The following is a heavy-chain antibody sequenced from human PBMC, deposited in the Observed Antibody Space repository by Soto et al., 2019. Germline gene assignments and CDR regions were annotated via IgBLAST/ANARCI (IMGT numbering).Heavy chain of an antibody. CDR3: SKGAPGRTNDYGDY. V-gene: IGHV3-23*01. CDR2: ISGRGSST. Sequence: EVQLLESGGGLVQPGGSLRLSCAASGFTFSSYAMSWVRQAPGKGLEWVSVISGRGSSTYYADSVKGRFTVSRDNSRTTLYLEMNSLRDEDTAIYYCSKGAPGRTNDYGDYWGQGTLVTVSS. CDR1: GFTFSSYA. D-gene: IGHD3-10*01. J-gene: IGHJ4*02.